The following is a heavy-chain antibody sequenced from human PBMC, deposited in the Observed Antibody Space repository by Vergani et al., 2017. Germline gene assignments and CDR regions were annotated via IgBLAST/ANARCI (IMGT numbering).Heavy chain of an antibody. J-gene: IGHJ4*02. V-gene: IGHV1-8*02. Sequence: QVQLVQSGAEVKKPGASVKVSCKASGYTFTGYYMHWVRQAPGQGLEWMGWNNPNSGNTGYAQKFQGRVTMTRNTYISTAYMELSSLRSEDTAVYYCSRAQYCSRTSCMYYYDSSPRNTSGYWGQGTLVTVSS. CDR1: GYTFTGYY. D-gene: IGHD2-2*01. CDR2: NNPNSGNT. CDR3: SRAQYCSRTSCMYYYDSSPRNTSGY.